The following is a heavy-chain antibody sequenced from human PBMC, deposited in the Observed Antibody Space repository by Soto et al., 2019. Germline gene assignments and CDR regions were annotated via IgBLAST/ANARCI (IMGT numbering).Heavy chain of an antibody. CDR1: DDSINSDKYY. D-gene: IGHD1-1*01. J-gene: IGHJ5*02. CDR2: IYYRGNA. Sequence: SETLSLTCSVSDDSINSDKYYWGWIRQPPGKGLEWIGSIYYRGNAYYNPSLQTRVTISVDTSKNQFSLKLSSVTAADTAVYYCTRLERTSWFDPWGQGTLVTVSS. CDR3: TRLERTSWFDP. V-gene: IGHV4-39*07.